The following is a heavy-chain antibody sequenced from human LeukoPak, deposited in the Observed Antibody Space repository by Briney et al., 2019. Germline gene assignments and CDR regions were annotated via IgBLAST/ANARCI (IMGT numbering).Heavy chain of an antibody. D-gene: IGHD1-14*01. V-gene: IGHV4-30-4*01. CDR1: GGSISSGDYY. CDR2: IYYSGST. Sequence: KPSETLSLTCTVSGGSISSGDYYWSWIRQPPGKGLEWIGYIYYSGSTYYNPSLKSRVTISVDTSKNQFSLKLSSVTAADTAVYYCARDQVSDPYYFDYWGQGTLVTVSS. J-gene: IGHJ4*02. CDR3: ARDQVSDPYYFDY.